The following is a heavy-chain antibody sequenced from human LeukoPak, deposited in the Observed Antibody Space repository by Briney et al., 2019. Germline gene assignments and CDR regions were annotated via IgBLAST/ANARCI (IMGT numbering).Heavy chain of an antibody. Sequence: PGGSLRLSCAVSGFTFSNYWMSWVRQAPGKGLEWVAHINKDGSEIYYVDSVKGRFTISRDNAKNPLSLQMNSLRVEDTAVYYCARDKVTYWGQGTLVTVSS. J-gene: IGHJ4*02. CDR3: ARDKVTY. V-gene: IGHV3-7*01. CDR1: GFTFSNYW. CDR2: INKDGSEI.